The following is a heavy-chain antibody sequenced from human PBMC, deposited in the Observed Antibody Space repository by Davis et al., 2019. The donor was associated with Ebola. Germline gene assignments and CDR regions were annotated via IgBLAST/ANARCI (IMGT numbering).Heavy chain of an antibody. CDR3: AREPFVNSGYGYGMDV. CDR2: IYYSGTT. CDR1: GGSMSGYY. V-gene: IGHV4-59*12. J-gene: IGHJ6*02. Sequence: MPSETLSLTCTVSGGSMSGYYWSWIRQSPGKALEWIAFIYYSGTTKYNPSLKSRVTISQDTSKNQFSLKLSSVTAADTAVYYCAREPFVNSGYGYGMDVWGQGTTVTVSS. D-gene: IGHD5-12*01.